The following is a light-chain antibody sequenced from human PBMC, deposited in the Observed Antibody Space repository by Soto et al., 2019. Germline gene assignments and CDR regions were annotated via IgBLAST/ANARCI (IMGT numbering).Light chain of an antibody. J-gene: IGKJ1*01. Sequence: PVVRVTLSCRASQSVSSSYLTWYQQKPGQAPRLLIYGASTRATSIPARFSGSGSGTDFTLTISSLQPEDFAVYYCQQDYNLPPWTFGQGTKVEIK. CDR2: GAS. CDR1: QSVSSSY. CDR3: QQDYNLPPWT. V-gene: IGKV3D-7*01.